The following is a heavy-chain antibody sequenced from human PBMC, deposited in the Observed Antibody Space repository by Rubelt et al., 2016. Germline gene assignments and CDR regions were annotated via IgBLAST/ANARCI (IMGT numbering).Heavy chain of an antibody. V-gene: IGHV3-21*01. CDR1: GFTFSSYS. J-gene: IGHJ6*02. Sequence: ASGFTFSSYSMNWVRQAPGKGLEWVSSISSSSSYIYYADSVKGRFTISRDNAKNSLYLQMNSLRAEDTAVYYCAKVVTTIYYYYGMDVWGQGTTVTVSS. CDR3: AKVVTTIYYYYGMDV. CDR2: ISSSSSYI. D-gene: IGHD4-11*01.